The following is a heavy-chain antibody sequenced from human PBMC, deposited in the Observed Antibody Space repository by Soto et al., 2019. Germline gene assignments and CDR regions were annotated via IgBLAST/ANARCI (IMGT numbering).Heavy chain of an antibody. J-gene: IGHJ4*02. V-gene: IGHV3-15*07. CDR3: TYQGDFYDRLDS. CDR1: GVPFSAAW. D-gene: IGHD3-22*01. Sequence: PGGSLRLSCTLSGVPFSAAWMNWVRQAPGKGLEWVGRIKSRGGGGTTHYAAPVQGRFTISRDDSKNTLYLQMNSLKTEDTAIYYCTYQGDFYDRLDSWGQGTLVTVSS. CDR2: IKSRGGGGTT.